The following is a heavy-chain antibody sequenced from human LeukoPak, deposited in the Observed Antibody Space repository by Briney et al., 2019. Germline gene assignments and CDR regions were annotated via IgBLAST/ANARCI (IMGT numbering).Heavy chain of an antibody. J-gene: IGHJ6*03. V-gene: IGHV1-2*02. Sequence: ASVKVSCKASGYTFTGYYMHWVRQAPGQGLEWMGWINPNSGGTNYAQKFQGRVTMTRDTSISTAYMELSRLRSDDTAVYYCARGTIYGSYSGGEYYYYYMDVWGKGTTVTVSS. CDR3: ARGTIYGSYSGGEYYYYYMDV. CDR1: GYTFTGYY. CDR2: INPNSGGT. D-gene: IGHD1-26*01.